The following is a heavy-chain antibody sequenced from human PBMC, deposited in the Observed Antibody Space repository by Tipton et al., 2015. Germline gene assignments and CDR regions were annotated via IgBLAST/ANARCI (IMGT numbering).Heavy chain of an antibody. V-gene: IGHV4-31*03. CDR3: ARTLGHSDAFDL. D-gene: IGHD2-21*01. CDR2: IFYSGDT. CDR1: GGATKTHLHY. J-gene: IGHJ3*01. Sequence: TLSLTCSVSGGATKTHLHYWTWIRQRPGKGLERIGYIFYSGDTYYNPSLKSRLTISLDTSKNQFSLKVSSVTVADTAVYYCARTLGHSDAFDLWGQGTMVTVSS.